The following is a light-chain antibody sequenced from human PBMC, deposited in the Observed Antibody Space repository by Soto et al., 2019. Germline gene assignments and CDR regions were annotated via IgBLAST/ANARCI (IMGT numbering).Light chain of an antibody. J-gene: IGKJ1*01. CDR1: QSISSH. V-gene: IGKV3-15*01. Sequence: EMVMTQSPGTLSVSPGERATLSCRASQSISSHLAWYQHKPGQPPRLLLYGASIRLSGIPARFSGSGSGTEFTLTINSLQSEDFAIYYCQQYDKRPGTFGQGTKVEIK. CDR3: QQYDKRPGT. CDR2: GAS.